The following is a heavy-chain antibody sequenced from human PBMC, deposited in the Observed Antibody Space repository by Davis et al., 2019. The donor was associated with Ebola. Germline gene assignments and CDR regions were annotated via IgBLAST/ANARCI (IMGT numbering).Heavy chain of an antibody. Sequence: PGGSLRLSCAASGFTFSDYYMNWVRQAPGKGLEWVSSISSSSTIYYADSVKGRFTISRDNSKNTLYLQMNSLKTEDTAVYYCTAPMTTVIGFDYWGQGTLVTVSS. CDR3: TAPMTTVIGFDY. V-gene: IGHV3-69-1*01. J-gene: IGHJ4*02. CDR1: GFTFSDYY. CDR2: ISSSSTI. D-gene: IGHD4-11*01.